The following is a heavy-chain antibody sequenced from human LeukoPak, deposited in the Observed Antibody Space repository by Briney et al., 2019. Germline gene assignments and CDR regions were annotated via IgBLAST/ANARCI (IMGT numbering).Heavy chain of an antibody. D-gene: IGHD3-3*01. CDR2: IYSGGST. CDR3: ARGTYYDFWSGYYHDAFDI. Sequence: GGSLRLSCAASGFTVSSNYMSWVRQAPGKGLEWVSVIYSGGSTYYADSVKGRFTISRDNSKNTLYLQMYSLRAEDTAVYYCARGTYYDFWSGYYHDAFDIWGQGTMVTVSS. J-gene: IGHJ3*02. V-gene: IGHV3-53*01. CDR1: GFTVSSNY.